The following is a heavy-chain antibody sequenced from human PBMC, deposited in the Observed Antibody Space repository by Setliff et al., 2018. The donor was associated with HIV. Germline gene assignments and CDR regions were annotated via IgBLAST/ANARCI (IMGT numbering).Heavy chain of an antibody. V-gene: IGHV4-39*01. J-gene: IGHJ4*02. Sequence: SETLSLTCSVSGDSISDTTYYWGWIRQPPGKGLEWIGNIYHSGSTLYKPSLKSRVTMSVDTSKNQFSLKLNSVTAADTAVYHCARLSSYRSSSYYFDDWGQGALVTVSS. CDR2: IYHSGST. CDR3: ARLSSYRSSSYYFDD. CDR1: GDSISDTTYY. D-gene: IGHD6-6*01.